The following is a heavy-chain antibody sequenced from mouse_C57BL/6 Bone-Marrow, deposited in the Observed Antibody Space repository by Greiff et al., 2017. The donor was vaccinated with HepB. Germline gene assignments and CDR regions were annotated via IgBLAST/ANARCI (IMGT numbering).Heavy chain of an antibody. CDR3: ARSVYYGSPWFAY. J-gene: IGHJ3*01. CDR2: ISGGGGNT. Sequence: EVKVEESGGGLVKPGGSLKLSCAASGFTFSSYTMSWVRQTPEKRLEWVATISGGGGNTYYPDSVKGRFTISRDNAKNTLYLQMSSLRSEDTALYYCARSVYYGSPWFAYWGQGTLVTVSA. CDR1: GFTFSSYT. D-gene: IGHD1-1*01. V-gene: IGHV5-9*01.